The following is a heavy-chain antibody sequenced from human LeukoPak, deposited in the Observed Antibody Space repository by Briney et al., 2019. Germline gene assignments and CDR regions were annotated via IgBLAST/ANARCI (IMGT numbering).Heavy chain of an antibody. CDR2: ISSSSSYI. D-gene: IGHD3-10*01. Sequence: GGSLRLSCAASGFTFSSYSMNWVRQAPGKGLEWVSSISSSSSYIYYADSVKGRFTISRDNAKNSLYLQMNSLRAEDTTVYYCARGFESGRGYWGQGTLVTVSS. J-gene: IGHJ4*02. CDR1: GFTFSSYS. CDR3: ARGFESGRGY. V-gene: IGHV3-21*01.